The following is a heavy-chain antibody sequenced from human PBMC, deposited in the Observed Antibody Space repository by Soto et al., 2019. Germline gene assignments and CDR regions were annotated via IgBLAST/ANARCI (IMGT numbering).Heavy chain of an antibody. CDR3: ARRGRQQLVLGAFDI. V-gene: IGHV3-21*01. J-gene: IGHJ3*02. CDR2: ISSSSSYI. Sequence: GGSLRLSCAASGFTFSSYSMNWVRQAPGKGLEWVSSISSSSSYIYYADSVKGRFTISRDNAKNSLYLQMNSLRAEDTAVYYCARRGRQQLVLGAFDIWGQGTMVTVS. CDR1: GFTFSSYS. D-gene: IGHD6-13*01.